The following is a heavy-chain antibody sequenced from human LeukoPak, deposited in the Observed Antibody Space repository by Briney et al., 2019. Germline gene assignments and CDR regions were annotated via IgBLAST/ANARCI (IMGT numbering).Heavy chain of an antibody. V-gene: IGHV1-2*02. CDR3: ARDYGTQDYSNYRFDY. D-gene: IGHD4-11*01. CDR1: GYTFTGYY. J-gene: IGHJ4*02. Sequence: ASVKVSCKASGYTFTGYYMYWVRQAPGQGLEWMGWINPNSGGTNYAQKFQGRVTMTRDTSISTAYMELSRLRSDDTAVYYCARDYGTQDYSNYRFDYWGQGTLVTVSS. CDR2: INPNSGGT.